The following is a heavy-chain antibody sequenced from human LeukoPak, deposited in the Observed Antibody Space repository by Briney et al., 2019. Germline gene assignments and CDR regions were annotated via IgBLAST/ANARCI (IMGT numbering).Heavy chain of an antibody. CDR3: ATRGSRIPGTWGAFDI. CDR1: GYTFTSYG. CDR2: ISAYNGNT. V-gene: IGHV1-18*01. Sequence: GASVKVSCKASGYTFTSYGISWVRQAPGQGLEWMGWISAYNGNTNYAQKLQGRVTMTTDTSTSTAYMELRSLRSDDTAVYYCATRGSRIPGTWGAFDIWGQGTMVTVSS. J-gene: IGHJ3*02. D-gene: IGHD1-14*01.